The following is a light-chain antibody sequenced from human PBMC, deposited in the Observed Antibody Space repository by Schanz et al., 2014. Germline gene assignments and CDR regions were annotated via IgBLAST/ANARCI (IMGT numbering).Light chain of an antibody. CDR1: SSDVGGYTF. CDR2: DVI. V-gene: IGLV2-11*01. J-gene: IGLJ3*02. Sequence: QSGLTQPRSVSGSPGQSVTISCTGTSSDVGGYTFVSWYQHHPGKAPKLIIYDVIKRPSGVPDRFSGSKSGNAASLTISGLQAEDEADYYCCSYAGSSTFERVFGGGTKLTVL. CDR3: CSYAGSSTFERV.